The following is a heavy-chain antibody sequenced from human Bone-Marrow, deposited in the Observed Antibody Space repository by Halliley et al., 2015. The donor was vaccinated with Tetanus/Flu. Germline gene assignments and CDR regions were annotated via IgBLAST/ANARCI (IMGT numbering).Heavy chain of an antibody. CDR3: AKAMTSFGGVVATKVKVFQH. CDR2: SHDGLTK. J-gene: IGHJ1*01. V-gene: IGHV3-30*18. D-gene: IGHD3-16*02. Sequence: SHDGLTKYYADSVRGRFIISRDNSKNTLYLQMSTLRAEDTAVYYCAKAMTSFGGVVATKVKVFQHWGQGTLVTVSS.